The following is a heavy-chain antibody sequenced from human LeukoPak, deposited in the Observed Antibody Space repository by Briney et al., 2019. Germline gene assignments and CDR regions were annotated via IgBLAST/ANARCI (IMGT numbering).Heavy chain of an antibody. CDR1: GFTFSTYS. D-gene: IGHD1-26*01. J-gene: IGHJ2*01. CDR3: AREGGGSGLWYYDL. V-gene: IGHV3-64*02. Sequence: PGGSLRLSCAASGFTFSTYSMHWVRQAPGKGPEFVSVIGGDGLTTFYADSVKDRFTIFRDNSKNTLYLEMGSLRAEDMAVYYCAREGGGSGLWYYDLWGRGTLVTVSS. CDR2: IGGDGLTT.